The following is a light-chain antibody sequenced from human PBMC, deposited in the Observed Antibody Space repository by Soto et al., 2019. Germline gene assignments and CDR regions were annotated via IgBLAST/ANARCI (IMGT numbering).Light chain of an antibody. CDR1: QSISSN. Sequence: EIVMTQSPATLSVSPGERATLSCRASQSISSNLAWYQRRPGQAPRLLIYGASARATGIPARFSGSGSGTEFTLTISSLQSEDFAVYYCQQYNNWRPYTFGQGTKVAIK. V-gene: IGKV3-15*01. CDR2: GAS. CDR3: QQYNNWRPYT. J-gene: IGKJ2*01.